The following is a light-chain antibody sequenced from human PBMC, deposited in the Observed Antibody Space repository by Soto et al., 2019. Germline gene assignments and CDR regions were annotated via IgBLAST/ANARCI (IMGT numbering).Light chain of an antibody. CDR1: SSDVGAYNY. Sequence: QSVLTQPASVSGSPGQSITISCTGTSSDVGAYNYVSWYQQHPGQAPKLMIYDVSNRPSGVSNRFSGSKSGNTASLTISGLQAEDEADYYCRSYTSSSILNVFGTGTQLTVL. CDR2: DVS. V-gene: IGLV2-14*01. J-gene: IGLJ1*01. CDR3: RSYTSSSILNV.